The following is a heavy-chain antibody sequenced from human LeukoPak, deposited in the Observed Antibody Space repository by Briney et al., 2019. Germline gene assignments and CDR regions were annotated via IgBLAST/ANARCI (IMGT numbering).Heavy chain of an antibody. CDR1: SGSISNYC. CDR2: IYYSGST. D-gene: IGHD3-16*01. J-gene: IGHJ4*02. CDR3: ARDYHGGGYFDY. V-gene: IGHV4-59*01. Sequence: SETLSLTCTVSSGSISNYCWSWIRQPPGKGLEWIGYIYYSGSTNYNPSLKSRVTISVDTSKSQFSLKLSSVTAADTAVYYCARDYHGGGYFDYWGQGTLVTVSS.